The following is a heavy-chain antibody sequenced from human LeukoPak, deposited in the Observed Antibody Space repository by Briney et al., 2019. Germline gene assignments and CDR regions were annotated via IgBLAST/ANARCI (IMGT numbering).Heavy chain of an antibody. CDR2: IYYSGST. J-gene: IGHJ4*02. V-gene: IGHV4-59*01. D-gene: IGHD3-16*02. CDR1: GGSISSYY. Sequence: SETLSLTCTVSGGSISSYYWSWIRQPPGKGLEWIGYIYYSGSTNYNPSLKSRVTISVDTSKNQFSLKLSSVTAADTAVYYCARGKYYDYVWGSYPLPFDYWGQGTLVTVSS. CDR3: ARGKYYDYVWGSYPLPFDY.